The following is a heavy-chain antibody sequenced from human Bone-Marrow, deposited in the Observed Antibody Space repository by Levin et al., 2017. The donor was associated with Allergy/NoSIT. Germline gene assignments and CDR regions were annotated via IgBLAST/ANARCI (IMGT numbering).Heavy chain of an antibody. CDR3: AKVFLYSRTYYFDY. CDR2: ISGSGGST. D-gene: IGHD6-13*01. J-gene: IGHJ4*02. CDR1: GFTFSSYA. Sequence: AGGSLRLSCAASGFTFSSYAMSWVRQAPGKGLEWVSAISGSGGSTYYADSVKGRFTISRDNSKNTLYLQMNSLRAEDTAVYYCAKVFLYSRTYYFDYWGQGTLVTVSS. V-gene: IGHV3-23*01.